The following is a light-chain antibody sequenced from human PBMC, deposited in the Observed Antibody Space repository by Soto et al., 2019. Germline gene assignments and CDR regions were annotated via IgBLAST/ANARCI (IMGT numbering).Light chain of an antibody. V-gene: IGKV1-9*01. CDR3: QQYYSYPRT. J-gene: IGKJ1*01. CDR1: QGISSY. Sequence: IQLTQSPSFLSATIGDRVTITCRASQGISSYLAWYQQKPGKAPKLLIYAASTLQSGVPSRFSGSGSGTEFTLTISSLQPEDFATYYCQQYYSYPRTFGQGTKVDI. CDR2: AAS.